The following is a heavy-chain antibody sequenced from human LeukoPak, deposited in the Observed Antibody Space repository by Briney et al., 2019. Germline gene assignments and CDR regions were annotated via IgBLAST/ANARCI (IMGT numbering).Heavy chain of an antibody. Sequence: GGSLRLSCTASGFSFSNDWMNRVRQAPGKGLEWLGRIKSKTDGGTTDYAPPVKGRFTISRDDSKNTLYLQMSSLKTEDTAVYYCTTATKSGTYSRGYWGPGTLVTVSS. V-gene: IGHV3-15*01. CDR2: IKSKTDGGTT. J-gene: IGHJ4*02. CDR1: GFSFSNDW. D-gene: IGHD1-26*01. CDR3: TTATKSGTYSRGY.